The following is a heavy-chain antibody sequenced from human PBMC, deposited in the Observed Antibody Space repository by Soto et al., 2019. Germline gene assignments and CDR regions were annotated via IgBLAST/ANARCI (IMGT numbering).Heavy chain of an antibody. Sequence: RVRQKKEKGLECVSGISVSGGSTYYADSVKGRFTISRDNSKNTLYLQIHSLRAEDTAIYYCAKIVFLIGWWATSPDHGMGVWGQRTTVTGSS. J-gene: IGHJ6*02. CDR2: ISVSGGST. D-gene: IGHD6-19*01. CDR3: AKIVFLIGWWATSPDHGMGV. V-gene: IGHV3-23*01.